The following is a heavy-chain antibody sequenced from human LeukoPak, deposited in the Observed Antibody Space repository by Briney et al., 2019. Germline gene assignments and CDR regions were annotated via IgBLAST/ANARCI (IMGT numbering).Heavy chain of an antibody. J-gene: IGHJ4*02. CDR3: ARDTLNGPFVISLDY. D-gene: IGHD3-9*01. V-gene: IGHV3-48*03. CDR1: GFSFSPYP. Sequence: GGSLRLSCAASGFSFSPYPMNWVRQAPGKGLEWVSHISSDGNTEYYVDAPRGRFTMSRDNAKNSLFLQINSLRAEDTAVYYCARDTLNGPFVISLDYWGQGALVTVSS. CDR2: ISSDGNTE.